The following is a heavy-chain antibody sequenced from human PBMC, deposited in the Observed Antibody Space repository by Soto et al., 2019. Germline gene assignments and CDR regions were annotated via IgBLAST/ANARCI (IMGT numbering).Heavy chain of an antibody. Sequence: ASVKVSCKASGHTFTSYGISWVRQAPGQGLEWMGWISAYNGNTNYAQKVQGRVTMTTDTSTSTAYMELRSLRSDDTAVYYCARYGDASVVNFPDYWGQGTLVTVSS. CDR3: ARYGDASVVNFPDY. CDR1: GHTFTSYG. D-gene: IGHD2-21*01. V-gene: IGHV1-18*04. CDR2: ISAYNGNT. J-gene: IGHJ4*02.